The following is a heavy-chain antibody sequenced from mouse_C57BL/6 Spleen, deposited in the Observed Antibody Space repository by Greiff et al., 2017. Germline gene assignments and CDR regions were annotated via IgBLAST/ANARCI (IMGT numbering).Heavy chain of an antibody. Sequence: EVQLQQSGPELVKPGASVKISCKASGYTFTDYYMNWVKQSHGKSLEWIGDINPNNGGTSYNQKFKGKATLTVDKSSSTAYMELRSLTSEDSAVYYCARDSMITEWFAYWGQGTLVTVSA. CDR2: INPNNGGT. J-gene: IGHJ3*01. D-gene: IGHD2-4*01. CDR1: GYTFTDYY. CDR3: ARDSMITEWFAY. V-gene: IGHV1-26*01.